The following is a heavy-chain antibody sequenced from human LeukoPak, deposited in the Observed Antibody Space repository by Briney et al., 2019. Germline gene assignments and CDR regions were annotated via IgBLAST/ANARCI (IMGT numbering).Heavy chain of an antibody. D-gene: IGHD3-22*01. CDR1: GGSISSYY. V-gene: IGHV4-4*07. CDR3: AGDSSGYLGAFDI. J-gene: IGHJ3*02. Sequence: SETLSLTCTVSGGSISSYYWSWIRQPAGKGLEWIGRIYTSGSTNYNPSLKSRVTISVDKSKNQFSLKLSSVTAADTAVYYCAGDSSGYLGAFDIWGQGTMVTASS. CDR2: IYTSGST.